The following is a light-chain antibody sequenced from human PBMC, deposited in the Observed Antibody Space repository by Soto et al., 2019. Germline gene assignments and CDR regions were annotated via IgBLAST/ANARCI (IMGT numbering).Light chain of an antibody. J-gene: IGLJ2*01. CDR3: SSYAGSNNPHVV. CDR2: EVS. V-gene: IGLV2-8*01. Sequence: QSALTQPPSASGSPGQSVTISCTGTSSDVGGYNYVSWYQQHPGKAPKLMIYEVSKRPSGVPDRFSGSKSGNTASLTVSGLQAEDEDDYYCSSYAGSNNPHVVFGGGTKLTVL. CDR1: SSDVGGYNY.